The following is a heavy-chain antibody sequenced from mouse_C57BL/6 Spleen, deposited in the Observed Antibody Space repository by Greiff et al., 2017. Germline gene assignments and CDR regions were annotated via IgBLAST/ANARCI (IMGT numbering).Heavy chain of an antibody. D-gene: IGHD2-4*01. V-gene: IGHV1-59*01. J-gene: IGHJ3*01. CDR3: SREGLRGAWFAC. CDR1: GYTFTSYW. CDR2: IDPSASYT. Sequence: QVHVKQPGAELVRPGTSVKLSCTASGYTFTSYWMHWVKQRPGQGLEWIGVIDPSASYTNYTQKFKGKATLTVNTSSSTAYIQLSSLTSEDSAVYYCSREGLRGAWFACWHRGTLATVS.